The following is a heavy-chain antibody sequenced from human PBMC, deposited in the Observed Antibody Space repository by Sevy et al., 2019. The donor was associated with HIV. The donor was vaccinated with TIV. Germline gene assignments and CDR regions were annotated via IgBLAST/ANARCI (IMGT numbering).Heavy chain of an antibody. J-gene: IGHJ3*01. CDR1: GFTFNTHA. D-gene: IGHD1-1*01. V-gene: IGHV3-23*01. CDR2: RSGPAYKT. CDR3: AKALNPALESTLEVNLRTLKGFDG. Sequence: GGSLRLSCAASGFTFNTHAMNWVRLAPGKGLEWVSIRSGPAYKTDYADSVKGRFTISRDNSQNTLHLQMSSLRADDTAVYYCAKALNPALESTLEVNLRTLKGFDGWGQGTVVTVSS.